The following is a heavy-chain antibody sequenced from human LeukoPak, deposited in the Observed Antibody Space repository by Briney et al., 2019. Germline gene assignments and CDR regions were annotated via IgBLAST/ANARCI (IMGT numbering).Heavy chain of an antibody. J-gene: IGHJ5*02. V-gene: IGHV3-30*18. Sequence: GGSLRLSCAASGFTFSSYGMQWVRQAPGKGLEWVAIISYDGSNKYYADSVKGRFTISRDNSKNTLYLQMNSLRAEDTAVYYCAKDNYYGSGSYYSWFDPWGRGTLVTVSS. D-gene: IGHD3-10*01. CDR3: AKDNYYGSGSYYSWFDP. CDR2: ISYDGSNK. CDR1: GFTFSSYG.